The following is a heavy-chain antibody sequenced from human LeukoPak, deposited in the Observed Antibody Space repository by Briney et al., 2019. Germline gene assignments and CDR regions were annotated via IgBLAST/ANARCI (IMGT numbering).Heavy chain of an antibody. CDR3: ARGQYQLLTLL. CDR2: ISGSGGST. D-gene: IGHD2-2*01. CDR1: GFTFSSYS. V-gene: IGHV3-23*01. Sequence: AGSLRLSCAASGFTFSSYSMSWVRQAPGKGLEWISAISGSGGSTYYADSVKGRFTISRDTSKNTLYLQMNSLRADDTAVYYCARGQYQLLTLLWGQGTLVTVSS. J-gene: IGHJ4*02.